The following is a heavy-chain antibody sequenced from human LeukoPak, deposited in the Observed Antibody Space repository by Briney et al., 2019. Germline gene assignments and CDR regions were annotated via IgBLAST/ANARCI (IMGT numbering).Heavy chain of an antibody. J-gene: IGHJ5*02. CDR3: ARDGGYYRFDP. CDR2: IYHSGST. CDR1: GYSISSGYY. Sequence: SETLSLTCAVSGYSISSGYYWGWIRPPPGKGLEWIGRIYHSGSTYYNPSLKSRVTISVDTSKNQFSLKLSSVTAADTAVYYCARDGGYYRFDPWGQGTLVTVSS. D-gene: IGHD2-15*01. V-gene: IGHV4-38-2*02.